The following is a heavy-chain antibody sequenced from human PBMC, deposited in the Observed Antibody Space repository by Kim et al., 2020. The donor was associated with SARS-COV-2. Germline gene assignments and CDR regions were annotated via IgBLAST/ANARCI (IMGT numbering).Heavy chain of an antibody. Sequence: GGSLRLSCAASGFTFSNAWMSWVRQAPGKGLEWVCRIKSKTDGGTTDYAAPVKGRFTISRDDSKNTLYLQMNSLKTEDTAVYYCTTGYGDYDFDYWGQGTLVTVSS. J-gene: IGHJ4*02. V-gene: IGHV3-15*01. D-gene: IGHD4-17*01. CDR1: GFTFSNAW. CDR2: IKSKTDGGTT. CDR3: TTGYGDYDFDY.